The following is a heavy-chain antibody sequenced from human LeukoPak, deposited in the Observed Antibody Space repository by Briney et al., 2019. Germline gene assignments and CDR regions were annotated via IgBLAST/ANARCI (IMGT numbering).Heavy chain of an antibody. D-gene: IGHD5-12*01. J-gene: IGHJ4*02. CDR2: ITGLGGST. Sequence: GGSLRLSCAASGFTFSRYAMSWVRQAPGEGLEWVSSITGLGGSTFYADSVKGRFTFSRDNSNNMLYLQMNSLRTDDTAVYYCAKDSGYDYMDSWGQGTLVIVSS. V-gene: IGHV3-23*01. CDR1: GFTFSRYA. CDR3: AKDSGYDYMDS.